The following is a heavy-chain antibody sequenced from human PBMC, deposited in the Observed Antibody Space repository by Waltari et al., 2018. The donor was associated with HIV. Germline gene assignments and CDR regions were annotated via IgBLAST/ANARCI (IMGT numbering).Heavy chain of an antibody. CDR2: IFYSGRT. J-gene: IGHJ4*02. Sequence: QLQLQESGPGLVKPSETLSLTCTVSGGSISNNSYYWGWIRQPPGKGLEWIGNIFYSGRTYYNPSLIIRVTMSVDSSKNQFSLKLRSVTAADTAVYFCASALGYVNNGYYLAYYFDSWGQGALVTVSS. V-gene: IGHV4-39*01. D-gene: IGHD3-22*01. CDR1: GGSISNNSYY. CDR3: ASALGYVNNGYYLAYYFDS.